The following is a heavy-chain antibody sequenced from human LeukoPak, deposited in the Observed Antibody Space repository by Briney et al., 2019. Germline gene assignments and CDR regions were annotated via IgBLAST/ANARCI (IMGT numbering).Heavy chain of an antibody. D-gene: IGHD6-13*01. CDR2: IIPIFGTA. J-gene: IGHJ4*02. Sequence: SVKVSCKASGGTFSSYAISWVRQAPGQGLEWMGGIIPIFGTADYAQKFQGRVTITADKSTSTAYMELSSLRSEDTAVYYCARETRIAAACLEYWGQGTLVTVSS. CDR1: GGTFSSYA. V-gene: IGHV1-69*06. CDR3: ARETRIAAACLEY.